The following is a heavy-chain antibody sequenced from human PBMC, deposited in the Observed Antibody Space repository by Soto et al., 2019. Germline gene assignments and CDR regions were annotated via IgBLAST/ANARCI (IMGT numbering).Heavy chain of an antibody. CDR1: GGSISSGGYY. CDR3: AREDETTVTRTFDY. CDR2: IYYSGST. V-gene: IGHV4-31*03. J-gene: IGHJ4*02. Sequence: QVQLQESGPGLVKPSQTLSLTCTVSGGSISSGGYYWSWIRQHPGKGLEWIGYIYYSGSTYHNPSLKSRVTISVDTSKNQFSLKLSSVTAADTAVYYCAREDETTVTRTFDYWGQGTLVTVSS. D-gene: IGHD4-17*01.